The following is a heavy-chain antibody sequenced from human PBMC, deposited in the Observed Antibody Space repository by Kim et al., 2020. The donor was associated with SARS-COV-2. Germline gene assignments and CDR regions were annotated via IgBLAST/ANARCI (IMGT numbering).Heavy chain of an antibody. D-gene: IGHD5-12*01. J-gene: IGHJ6*02. V-gene: IGHV5-10-1*01. Sequence: GESLKISCKGSGYSFTSYWISWVRQMPGKGLEWMGRIDPSDSYTNYSPSFQGHVTISADKSISTAYLQWSSLKASDTAMYYCARVQGNSGYDFRVNYYYYGMDVWGQGTTVTVSS. CDR3: ARVQGNSGYDFRVNYYYYGMDV. CDR2: IDPSDSYT. CDR1: GYSFTSYW.